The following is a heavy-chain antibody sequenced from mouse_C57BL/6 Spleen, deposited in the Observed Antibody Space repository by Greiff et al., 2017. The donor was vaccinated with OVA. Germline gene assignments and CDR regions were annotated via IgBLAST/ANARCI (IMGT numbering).Heavy chain of an antibody. J-gene: IGHJ4*01. V-gene: IGHV5-16*01. CDR3: ARENYDSPYAMDY. CDR2: INYDGSST. D-gene: IGHD2-4*01. Sequence: DVQLVESEGGLVQPGSSMKLSCTASGFTFSDYYMAWVRQVPEKGLEWVANINYDGSSTYYLDSLKSRFIISRDNAKNILYLQMSSLKSEDTATYYCARENYDSPYAMDYWGQGTSVTVSS. CDR1: GFTFSDYY.